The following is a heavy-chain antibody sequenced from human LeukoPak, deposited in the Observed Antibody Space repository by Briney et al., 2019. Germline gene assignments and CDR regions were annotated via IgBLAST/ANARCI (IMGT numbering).Heavy chain of an antibody. CDR3: AKWPEGAMDYFDY. V-gene: IGHV3-23*01. J-gene: IGHJ4*02. CDR2: ISGDGTRT. CDR1: GFTFSSYA. D-gene: IGHD3-16*01. Sequence: GGSLRLSCAASGFTFSSYAMSWARQAPVKGLEWVSAISGDGTRTYYADSVKGRFTISRDNSKNTLYLEMSSLRVEDTAIYYCAKWPEGAMDYFDYWGQGTLVTVSS.